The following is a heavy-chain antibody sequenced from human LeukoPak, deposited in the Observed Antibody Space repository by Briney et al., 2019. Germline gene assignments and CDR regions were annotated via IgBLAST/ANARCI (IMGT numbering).Heavy chain of an antibody. V-gene: IGHV3-48*01. J-gene: IGHJ6*03. Sequence: VGSLRLSCAASGFTFSSYSMNWVRQAPGKGLEWVSYISSSSSTIYYADSVKGRFTISRDNAKNSLYLQMNSLRAEDTAVYYCARYYDFWSGYWSTDYYYYMDVWGKGTTVTVSS. CDR3: ARYYDFWSGYWSTDYYYYMDV. CDR2: ISSSSSTI. CDR1: GFTFSSYS. D-gene: IGHD3-3*01.